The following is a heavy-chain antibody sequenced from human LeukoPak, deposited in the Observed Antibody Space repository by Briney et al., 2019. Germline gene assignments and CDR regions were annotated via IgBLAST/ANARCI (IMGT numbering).Heavy chain of an antibody. J-gene: IGHJ4*02. D-gene: IGHD1-20*01. CDR1: GYTFTGYY. CDR3: ARGNWNDGRYFDY. CDR2: INPNSGGT. V-gene: IGHV1-2*02. Sequence: ASVKVSCKASGYTFTGYYMHWVRQAPGQGLEWMGWINPNSGGTNYAQKFQGRVTMTRDTSTSTVYMELSSLRSEDTAVYYCARGNWNDGRYFDYWGQGTLVTVSS.